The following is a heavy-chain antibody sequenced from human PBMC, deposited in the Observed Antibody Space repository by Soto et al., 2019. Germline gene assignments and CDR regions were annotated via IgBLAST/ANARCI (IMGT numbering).Heavy chain of an antibody. CDR1: GGSISSSSYY. CDR3: VPRKILRYFDWLPNTDY. CDR2: IYYSGST. Sequence: SETLSLTCTVSGGSISSSSYYWGWIRQPPGKGLEWIGSIYYSGSTYYNPSLKSRVTISVDTSKNQFSLKLSSVTAADTAVYYCVPRKILRYFDWLPNTDYWGQGTLVTVSS. V-gene: IGHV4-39*01. D-gene: IGHD3-9*01. J-gene: IGHJ4*02.